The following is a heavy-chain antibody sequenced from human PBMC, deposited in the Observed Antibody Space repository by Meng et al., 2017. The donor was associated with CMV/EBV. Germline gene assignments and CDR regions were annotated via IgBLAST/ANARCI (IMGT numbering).Heavy chain of an antibody. D-gene: IGHD6-6*01. Sequence: GESLKISCAACGFTFSSYDMHWVRQATGKGLEWVSAIGTAGDTCYPGSVKGQFTISRENAKNSLYLQMNSLRAEDTALYYCAKAAARSWFDPWGQGTLVTVSS. CDR1: GFTFSSYD. CDR2: IGTAGDT. J-gene: IGHJ5*02. CDR3: AKAAARSWFDP. V-gene: IGHV3-13*03.